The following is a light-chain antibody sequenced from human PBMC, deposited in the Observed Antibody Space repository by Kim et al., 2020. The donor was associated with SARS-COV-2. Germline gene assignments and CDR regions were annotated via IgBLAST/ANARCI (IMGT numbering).Light chain of an antibody. Sequence: WAPGERATLSCRASQSVGNSLAWFQQKPGQAPRLLIFETSNRATGIPARFSGSGSGTAFTLTISSLEPEDFAVYYCQQRYNWPLTFGGGTKVDIK. CDR1: QSVGNS. CDR3: QQRYNWPLT. J-gene: IGKJ4*01. CDR2: ETS. V-gene: IGKV3-11*01.